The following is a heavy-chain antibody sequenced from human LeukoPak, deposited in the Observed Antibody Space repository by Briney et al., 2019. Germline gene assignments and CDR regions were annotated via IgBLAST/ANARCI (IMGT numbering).Heavy chain of an antibody. J-gene: IGHJ4*02. V-gene: IGHV3-20*04. CDR3: ARVGSSGWPSRRGVDY. Sequence: GGSLRLSCAASGFTFDDYGMSWVRQAPGRGLEWVSGINWNGGSTGYADSVKGRFTISRDNAKNSLYLQMNSLRAEDTALYYSARVGSSGWPSRRGVDYWGQGTLVTVSS. D-gene: IGHD6-19*01. CDR1: GFTFDDYG. CDR2: INWNGGST.